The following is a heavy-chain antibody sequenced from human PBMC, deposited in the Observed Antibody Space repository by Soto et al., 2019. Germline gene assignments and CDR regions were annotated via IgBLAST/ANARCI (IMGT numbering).Heavy chain of an antibody. Sequence: SETLSLTCTVSGGSISSGDYYWSWIRQPPGKGLEWIGYIYYSGSTYYNPSLKSRVTISVDTSKNQFSLKLSSVTAADTAVYYCARGGYIVGATIDAFDIWGQGTMVTVSS. CDR1: GGSISSGDYY. CDR2: IYYSGST. J-gene: IGHJ3*02. CDR3: ARGGYIVGATIDAFDI. V-gene: IGHV4-30-4*01. D-gene: IGHD1-26*01.